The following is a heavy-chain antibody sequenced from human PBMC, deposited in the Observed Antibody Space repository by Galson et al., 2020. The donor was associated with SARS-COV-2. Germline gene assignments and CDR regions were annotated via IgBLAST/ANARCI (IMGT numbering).Heavy chain of an antibody. CDR1: GYAFTNYD. D-gene: IGHD5-18*01. J-gene: IGHJ5*02. V-gene: IGHV1-8*01. Sequence: GESLKISCTASGYAFTNYDINWVRQATGEGLEWMGWLNPKSGNTGYVQTFQGRVTMTRDTSTSTAYMELSSPRSEDTAVYYCARVWERGFSYGSWFGPWCQGTLVTVSS. CDR2: LNPKSGNT. CDR3: ARVWERGFSYGSWFGP.